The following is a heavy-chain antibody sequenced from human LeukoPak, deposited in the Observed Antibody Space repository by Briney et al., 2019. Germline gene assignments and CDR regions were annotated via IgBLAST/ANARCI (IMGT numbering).Heavy chain of an antibody. CDR3: ARASYCSSTSCYLVRYYYYYMDV. CDR1: GGSFSGYY. Sequence: SETLSLTCAVYGGSFSGYYWSWIRQPPGKGLEWIGEINHSGSTNYNPSLKSRVTISVDTSKNQFSLKLSSVTAADTAVYYCARASYCSSTSCYLVRYYYYYMDVWGKGTTVSVS. CDR2: INHSGST. J-gene: IGHJ6*03. D-gene: IGHD2-2*01. V-gene: IGHV4-34*01.